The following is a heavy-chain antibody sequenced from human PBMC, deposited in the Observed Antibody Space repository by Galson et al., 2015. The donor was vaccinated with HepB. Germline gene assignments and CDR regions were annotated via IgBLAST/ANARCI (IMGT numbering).Heavy chain of an antibody. CDR2: IYYSGST. V-gene: IGHV4-59*01. D-gene: IGHD2-2*01. Sequence: ETLSLTCTVSGGSISSYYWSWIRQPPGKGLEWIGYIYYSGSTNYNPSLKSRVTISVDTSKNQFSLKLSSVTAADTAVYYCARVPLGGYQLLWSAYYYYYYMDVWGKGTTVTVSS. J-gene: IGHJ6*03. CDR3: ARVPLGGYQLLWSAYYYYYYMDV. CDR1: GGSISSYY.